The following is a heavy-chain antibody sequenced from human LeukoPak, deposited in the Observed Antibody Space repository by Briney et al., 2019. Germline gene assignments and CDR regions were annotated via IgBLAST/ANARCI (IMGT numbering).Heavy chain of an antibody. V-gene: IGHV4-59*01. CDR3: TRVGPSLHWNPEY. J-gene: IGHJ4*02. CDR2: ISYNGKT. D-gene: IGHD1-1*01. CDR1: GGSMSSYY. Sequence: SETLSLTCTVSGGSMSSYYWMWIRQPPGKGLDWIGAISYNGKTNHNPSLKSRVTISMDTSKNQFSLKLSSVTAADTAVYYCTRVGPSLHWNPEYWGQGTLVTVSS.